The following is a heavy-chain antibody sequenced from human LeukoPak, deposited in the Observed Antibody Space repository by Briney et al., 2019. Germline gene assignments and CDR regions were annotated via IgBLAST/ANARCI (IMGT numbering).Heavy chain of an antibody. CDR3: ATQMPPTIAAAGPFYYYYYGMDV. CDR2: ISAYNGNT. J-gene: IGHJ6*02. CDR1: GYTFTSYG. Sequence: ASVKVSCKASGYTFTSYGISWVRQAPGQGLEWMGWISAYNGNTNYAQKFQGRVTMTEDTSTDTAYMELSSLRSEDTAVYYCATQMPPTIAAAGPFYYYYYGMDVWGQGTTDTVSS. V-gene: IGHV1-18*01. D-gene: IGHD6-13*01.